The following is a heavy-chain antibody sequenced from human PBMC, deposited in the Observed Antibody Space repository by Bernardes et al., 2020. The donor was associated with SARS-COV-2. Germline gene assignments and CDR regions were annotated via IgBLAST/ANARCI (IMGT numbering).Heavy chain of an antibody. V-gene: IGHV4-30-4*01. CDR3: ARDALGSITIFGVVTRHGMDV. J-gene: IGHJ6*02. Sequence: TLSLSCTVSGGSISSGDSYWSWIRQHPGPGLAWIGYIYYSGSTYYNPSLKSRVTISVDTSKNQFSLKLSSVTAADTAVYYCARDALGSITIFGVVTRHGMDVWGQGTTVTGSS. D-gene: IGHD3-3*01. CDR2: IYYSGST. CDR1: GGSISSGDSY.